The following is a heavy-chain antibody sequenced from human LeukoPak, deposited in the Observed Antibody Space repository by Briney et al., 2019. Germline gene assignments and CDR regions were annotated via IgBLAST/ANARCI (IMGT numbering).Heavy chain of an antibody. D-gene: IGHD3/OR15-3a*01. J-gene: IGHJ4*02. V-gene: IGHV1-24*01. CDR2: FDAEDGES. CDR1: GYTLTELS. Sequence: ASVKVSCKVSGYTLTELSIHWVRQAPGKGLEWMGRFDAEDGESIYAQKFQGRVTMTEDTSTDTAYMALSSLRSEDTAVYYCATIRTVQDNSFDYWGQGTLVTVSS. CDR3: ATIRTVQDNSFDY.